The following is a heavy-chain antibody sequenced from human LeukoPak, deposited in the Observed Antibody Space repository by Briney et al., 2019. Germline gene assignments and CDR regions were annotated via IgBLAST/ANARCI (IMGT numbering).Heavy chain of an antibody. CDR2: MYIGGST. V-gene: IGHV3-66*01. CDR1: GFSVSRNY. CDR3: AKDSDVYGIESPDALHI. Sequence: GGSLRLSCAASGFSVSRNYMNWVRQAPGKGLEWVSVMYIGGSTYYADSVRGRFSTSRDNSKNTLHLQMDSLRAEDTAVYYCAKDSDVYGIESPDALHIWGQGTMVTVSS. D-gene: IGHD2-8*01. J-gene: IGHJ3*02.